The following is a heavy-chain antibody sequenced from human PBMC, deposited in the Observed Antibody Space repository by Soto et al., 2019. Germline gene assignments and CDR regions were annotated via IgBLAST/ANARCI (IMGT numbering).Heavy chain of an antibody. CDR2: IYNTVST. J-gene: IGHJ3*02. V-gene: IGHV4-30-4*01. D-gene: IGHD3-16*01. CDR1: GGSVSSGGYF. CDR3: ARRYGCAFDI. Sequence: SETLSLTCTVSGGSVSSGGYFWSWIRQSPGKGLEWIGHIYNTVSTYGNPSLESRLTISVDTSKNQFSLKLSSVTAADTAVYYCARRYGCAFDIWGQGTMVTGSS.